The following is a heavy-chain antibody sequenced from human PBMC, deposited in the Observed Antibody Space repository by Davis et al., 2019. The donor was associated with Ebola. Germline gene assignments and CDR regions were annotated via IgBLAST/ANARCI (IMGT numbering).Heavy chain of an antibody. CDR3: AKRGYCSGDRCPFDY. V-gene: IGHV3-23*01. D-gene: IGHD2-15*01. Sequence: PGGSLRLSCAASGFTFSSYAMSWVRQAPGKGLEWVSAISGSGGSTYYADSVKGRFTISRDNSKNTLYLQMNSLRAEDTAVYYCAKRGYCSGDRCPFDYWGQGILVTVSS. J-gene: IGHJ4*02. CDR1: GFTFSSYA. CDR2: ISGSGGST.